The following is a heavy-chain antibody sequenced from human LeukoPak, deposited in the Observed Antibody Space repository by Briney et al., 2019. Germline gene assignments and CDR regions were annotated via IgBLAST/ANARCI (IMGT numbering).Heavy chain of an antibody. V-gene: IGHV1-18*01. CDR2: ISAYNGNT. J-gene: IGHJ4*02. CDR3: ARGRTYYDFWSGHDY. Sequence: ASVKVSCKASGYTFTSYGISWVRQAPGQGLEWMGWISAYNGNTNYAQKLQGRVTMTTDTSTSTAYMELRSLRSDDTAVYYCARGRTYYDFWSGHDYWGQGTLVTVSS. CDR1: GYTFTSYG. D-gene: IGHD3-3*01.